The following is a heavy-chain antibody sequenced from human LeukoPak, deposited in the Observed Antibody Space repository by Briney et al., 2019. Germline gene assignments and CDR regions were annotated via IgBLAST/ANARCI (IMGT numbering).Heavy chain of an antibody. Sequence: SETLSLTCTVSGGSISSYYWSWIRQPPGKGLEWIGYIHYSGSTNYNPSLKSRVTISVDTSKNQFSLKLSSVTAADTAVYYCARDGNWAYFDYWSQGTLVTVSS. V-gene: IGHV4-59*01. CDR2: IHYSGST. CDR3: ARDGNWAYFDY. D-gene: IGHD7-27*01. CDR1: GGSISSYY. J-gene: IGHJ4*02.